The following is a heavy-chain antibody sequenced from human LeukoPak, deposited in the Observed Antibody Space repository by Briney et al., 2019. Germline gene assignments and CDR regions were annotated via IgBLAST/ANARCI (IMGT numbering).Heavy chain of an antibody. D-gene: IGHD2-2*01. CDR2: IDHSGYT. V-gene: IGHV4-31*01. J-gene: IGHJ5*02. Sequence: SETLSLTCTVSGGSISSGGYYWSWIRQHPGKGLEWIGYIDHSGYTYYNPSLKSQLTISEDTSKNQFSLKLSSVTAADTAVYYCARGGQVVVPAAWFDPWGQGTLVTVSS. CDR3: ARGGQVVVPAAWFDP. CDR1: GGSISSGGYY.